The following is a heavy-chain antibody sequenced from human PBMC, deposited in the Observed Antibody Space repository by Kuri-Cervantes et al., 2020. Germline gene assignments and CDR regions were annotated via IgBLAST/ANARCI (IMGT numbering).Heavy chain of an antibody. Sequence: GESLKISCAASGFTFSSYNMNWVRQAPGKGLEWASYISRSSSTIYYADSVKGRFTISRDNAKNSLYLEMNSLRAEDTAVYYCARSKWLHAIGVFDIWGQGTMVTVSS. D-gene: IGHD3-22*01. J-gene: IGHJ3*02. CDR2: ISRSSSTI. V-gene: IGHV3-48*01. CDR1: GFTFSSYN. CDR3: ARSKWLHAIGVFDI.